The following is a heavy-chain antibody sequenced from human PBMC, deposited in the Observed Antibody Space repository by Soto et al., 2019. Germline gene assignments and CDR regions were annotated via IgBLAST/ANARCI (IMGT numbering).Heavy chain of an antibody. J-gene: IGHJ4*02. CDR2: FDPEDGEA. CDR1: GYTLTELS. CDR3: ATSVYYYDSSGYYYGY. D-gene: IGHD3-22*01. V-gene: IGHV1-24*01. Sequence: ASVKVSCKVSGYTLTELSMHWVRQAPGKGLEWMGGFDPEDGEAIYAQKFQGRVTMTEDTSTDTAYMELSSLRSEDTAVYYCATSVYYYDSSGYYYGYWGQGTLVTVSS.